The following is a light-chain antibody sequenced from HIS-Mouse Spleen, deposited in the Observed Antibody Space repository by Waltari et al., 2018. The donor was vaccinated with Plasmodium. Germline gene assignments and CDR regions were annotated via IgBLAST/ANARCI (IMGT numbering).Light chain of an antibody. J-gene: IGLJ2*01. CDR1: KWGDKY. CDR3: QAWDSSTVV. Sequence: SYQLTQPPPVSVSPGQTASTTCSGDKWGDKYPCWYQQKPGQSPVLVIYQDSTRPSGFPERFSGSNSGNTATLTISGTQAMDEADYYCQAWDSSTVVFGGGTKLTVL. V-gene: IGLV3-1*01. CDR2: QDS.